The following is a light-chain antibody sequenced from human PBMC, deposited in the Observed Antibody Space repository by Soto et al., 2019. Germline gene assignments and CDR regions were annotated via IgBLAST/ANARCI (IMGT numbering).Light chain of an antibody. Sequence: EIVMTQSPATLSVSPGERATLSCRASQSVTSSLAWYQQKPGQSPKLLIYGASTRAPGIPARFSGSGSGTEFILTISSLQSEDFAVYYCQQYKTWPPHLLTFGGGTKVEIK. CDR3: QQYKTWPPHLLT. CDR2: GAS. J-gene: IGKJ4*01. CDR1: QSVTSS. V-gene: IGKV3D-15*01.